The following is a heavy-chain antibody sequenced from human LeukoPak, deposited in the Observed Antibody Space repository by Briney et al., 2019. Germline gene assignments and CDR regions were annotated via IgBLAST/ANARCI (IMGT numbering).Heavy chain of an antibody. V-gene: IGHV3-21*01. Sequence: PGGSLRLSCAASGFTFSSYSMNWVRQAPGKGLEWVSSISSSSSYIYHADSVKGRFTISRDNAKNSLYLQMNSLRAEDTAVYCCARATNHYYDSNDYWGQGTLVTVSS. J-gene: IGHJ4*02. CDR1: GFTFSSYS. CDR3: ARATNHYYDSNDY. D-gene: IGHD3-22*01. CDR2: ISSSSSYI.